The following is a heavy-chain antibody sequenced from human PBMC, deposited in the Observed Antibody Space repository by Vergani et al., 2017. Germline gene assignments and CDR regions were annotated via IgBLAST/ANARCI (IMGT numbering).Heavy chain of an antibody. V-gene: IGHV5-10-1*03. D-gene: IGHD3-22*01. CDR1: GYSFTSYW. CDR2: IDPSDSYT. Sequence: EVQLVQSGAEVKKPGESLRISCKGSGYSFTSYWISWVRQMPGKGLEWMGRIDPSDSYTNYSPSFQGHVTISADKSISTAYLQWSSLKASDTAMYYCARSRTAYYDSSGHVDDWGQGTLVTVSS. CDR3: ARSRTAYYDSSGHVDD. J-gene: IGHJ4*02.